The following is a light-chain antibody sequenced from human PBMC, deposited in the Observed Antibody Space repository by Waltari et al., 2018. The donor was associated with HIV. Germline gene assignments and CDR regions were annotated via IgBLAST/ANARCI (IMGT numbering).Light chain of an antibody. Sequence: SYHLTQPPSVSVSPGQTATITCSGDELGDKYTCWYQKRPGQSPVLVISQNTKRPSGIPERCPGSASGNTATLTISGTQAVDEADYYCQAWDSSTDVVFGGGTKLTVL. CDR3: QAWDSSTDVV. V-gene: IGLV3-1*01. J-gene: IGLJ3*02. CDR1: ELGDKY. CDR2: QNT.